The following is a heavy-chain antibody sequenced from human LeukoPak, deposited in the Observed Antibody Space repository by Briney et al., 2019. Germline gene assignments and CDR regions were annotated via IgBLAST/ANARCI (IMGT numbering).Heavy chain of an antibody. V-gene: IGHV4-59*01. CDR2: IYYSGST. CDR1: GGSISSYY. CDR3: AREGVTKYYFDY. Sequence: TSETLSLTCTVSGGSISSYYWSWIRQPPGKGLEWIGYIYYSGSTDYNPSLKSRVTISVDTSKNQFSLKLSSVTAADTAVYYCAREGVTKYYFDYWGQGTLVTASS. D-gene: IGHD4-11*01. J-gene: IGHJ4*02.